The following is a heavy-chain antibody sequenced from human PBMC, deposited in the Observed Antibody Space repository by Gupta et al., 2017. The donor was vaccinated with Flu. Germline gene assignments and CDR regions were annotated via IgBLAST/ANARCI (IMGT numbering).Heavy chain of an antibody. CDR3: ARVININWYFDL. V-gene: IGHV1-69*01. Sequence: QVPPVPSGGEGKKPGSSVKVPCKASGGPFSSYAISWVRQAPGQGLEWMGGIIPIFGTANYAQKFQGRVTITADESTSKAYMELRSLRXEXTAVYYXARVININWYFDLWGRGTLVTVSS. J-gene: IGHJ2*01. D-gene: IGHD3-3*02. CDR1: GGPFSSYA. CDR2: IIPIFGTA.